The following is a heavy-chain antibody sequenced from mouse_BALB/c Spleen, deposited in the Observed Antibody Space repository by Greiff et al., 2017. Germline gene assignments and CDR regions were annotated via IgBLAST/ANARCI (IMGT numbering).Heavy chain of an antibody. D-gene: IGHD1-1*01. CDR2: ILPGSGST. Sequence: QVQLQQSGAELMKPGASVKISCKATGYTFSSYWIEWVKQRPGHGLEWIGEILPGSGSTNYNEKFKGKATFTADTSSNTAYMQLSSLTSEDSAVYYCSRSGSSYCCDYWGQGTTLTVSS. CDR3: SRSGSSYCCDY. CDR1: GYTFSSYW. J-gene: IGHJ2*01. V-gene: IGHV1-9*01.